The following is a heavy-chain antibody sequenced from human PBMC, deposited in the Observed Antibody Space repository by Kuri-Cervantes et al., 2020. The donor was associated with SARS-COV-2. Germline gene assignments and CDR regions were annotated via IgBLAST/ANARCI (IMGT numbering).Heavy chain of an antibody. CDR1: GGSISSGGYY. Sequence: SCTVSGGSISSGGYYWSWIRQHPGKGLEWIGYIYYSGSTYYNPSLKSRVTISVDTSKNQFSLKLSSVTAADTAVYYCARIRGITIFGVAQHFDYWGQGTLVTVSS. D-gene: IGHD3-3*01. CDR2: IYYSGST. J-gene: IGHJ4*02. CDR3: ARIRGITIFGVAQHFDY. V-gene: IGHV4-31*02.